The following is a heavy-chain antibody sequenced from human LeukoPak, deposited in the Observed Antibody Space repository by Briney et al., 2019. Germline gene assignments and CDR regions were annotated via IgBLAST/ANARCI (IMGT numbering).Heavy chain of an antibody. Sequence: ASVKVSCKASGFTLTSYDINWVRQASGQGLEWMGWMNPITGNTGYAQKFQGRVAMTRDTSISTAYLELTGLRSEDTAVYYCARESVGVVVVVAATHYYYGMDVWGQGTTVTVSS. J-gene: IGHJ6*02. V-gene: IGHV1-8*01. CDR2: MNPITGNT. CDR1: GFTLTSYD. CDR3: ARESVGVVVVVAATHYYYGMDV. D-gene: IGHD2-15*01.